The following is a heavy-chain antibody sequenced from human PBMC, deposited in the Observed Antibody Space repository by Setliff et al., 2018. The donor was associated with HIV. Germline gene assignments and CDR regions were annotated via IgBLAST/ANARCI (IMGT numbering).Heavy chain of an antibody. Sequence: TLSLPCPISGGSISSSSYYWGWIRQPPGKGLEWIGSIYYSGSTYYNPSLKSRVTISVDTSKNQFSLKLSSVTAADTAVYYCASLSTPARYFDLWGRGTLVTVSS. J-gene: IGHJ2*01. CDR3: ASLSTPARYFDL. V-gene: IGHV4-39*01. CDR2: IYYSGST. CDR1: GGSISSSSYY. D-gene: IGHD6-25*01.